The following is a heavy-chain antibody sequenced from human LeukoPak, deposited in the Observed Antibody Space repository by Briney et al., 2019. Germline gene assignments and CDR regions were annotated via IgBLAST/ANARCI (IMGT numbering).Heavy chain of an antibody. CDR2: IISSGSTL. Sequence: GGSLRLSCAASGLTFSSYEMNWVRQAPGKGLEWVSYIISSGSTLYYADSVKGRFTTSTDNAKSSLYLQMNRLRAEDKAVYYCAELGITMIGGVWGKGTTVTISS. D-gene: IGHD3-10*02. CDR1: GLTFSSYE. CDR3: AELGITMIGGV. J-gene: IGHJ6*04. V-gene: IGHV3-48*03.